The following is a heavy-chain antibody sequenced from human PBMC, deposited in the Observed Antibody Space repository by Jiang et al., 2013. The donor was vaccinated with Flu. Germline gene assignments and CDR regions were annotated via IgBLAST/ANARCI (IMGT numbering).Heavy chain of an antibody. CDR1: GGSISSGGYY. D-gene: IGHD3-16*02. V-gene: IGHV4-31*03. Sequence: KPSQTLSLTCTVSGGSISSGGYYWSWIRQHPGKGLEWIGYIYYSGSTYYNPSLKSRVTISVDTSKNQFSLKLSSVTAADTAVYYCLCRFGGVIADDAFDIWGQGTMVTVSS. CDR2: IYYSGST. CDR3: LCRFGGVIADDAFDI. J-gene: IGHJ3*02.